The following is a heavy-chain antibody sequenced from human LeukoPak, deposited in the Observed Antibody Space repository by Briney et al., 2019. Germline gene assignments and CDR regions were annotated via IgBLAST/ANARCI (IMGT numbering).Heavy chain of an antibody. J-gene: IGHJ4*02. V-gene: IGHV3-30*03. CDR3: ARERGAAAQNLDY. CDR1: GFTFSSYE. CDR2: ISYDGSNK. Sequence: PGGSLRLSCAASGFTFSSYEMNWVRQAPGKGLEWVAVISYDGSNKYYADSVKGRFTISRDNSKNTLYLQMNSLRAEDTAVYYCARERGAAAQNLDYWGQGTLVTVSS. D-gene: IGHD6-13*01.